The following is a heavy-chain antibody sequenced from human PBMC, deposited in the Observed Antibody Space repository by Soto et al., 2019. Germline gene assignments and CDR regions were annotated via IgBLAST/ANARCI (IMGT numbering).Heavy chain of an antibody. J-gene: IGHJ6*02. CDR2: IIPIFGTA. CDR3: ARHSTEDYYDSSGYPEYYYGMDV. Sequence: WVRQAPGQGLEWMGGIIPIFGTANYAQKFQGRVTITADESTSTAYMELSSLRSEDTAVYYCARHSTEDYYDSSGYPEYYYGMDVWGQGTTVTVSS. D-gene: IGHD3-22*01. V-gene: IGHV1-69*01.